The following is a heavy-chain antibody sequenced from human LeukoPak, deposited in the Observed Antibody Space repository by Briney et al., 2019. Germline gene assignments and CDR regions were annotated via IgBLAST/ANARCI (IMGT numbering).Heavy chain of an antibody. CDR1: GYTFTGYY. CDR2: INPNSGGT. Sequence: ASVKVSCKASGYTFTGYYMHWVRQAPGQGLEWMGWINPNSGGTNYAQKFQGRATMTRDTSISAAYMELSRLRSDDTAVYYCARERSSSGWRVDFDYWGQGTLVTVSS. CDR3: ARERSSSGWRVDFDY. J-gene: IGHJ4*02. V-gene: IGHV1-2*02. D-gene: IGHD6-19*01.